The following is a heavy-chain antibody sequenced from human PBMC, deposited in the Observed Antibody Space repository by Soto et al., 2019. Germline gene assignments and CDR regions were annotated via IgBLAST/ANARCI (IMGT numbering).Heavy chain of an antibody. CDR3: ALAAAGTNYYYGMDV. J-gene: IGHJ6*02. D-gene: IGHD6-13*01. Sequence: PGESLKISCKGSGYSFTSYWIGWVRQMPGKGLEWMGIIYPGDSDTRYSPSFQGQVTISADKSISTAYLQWSSLKASDTAMYYCALAAAGTNYYYGMDVWGQGTTVTVSS. CDR1: GYSFTSYW. CDR2: IYPGDSDT. V-gene: IGHV5-51*01.